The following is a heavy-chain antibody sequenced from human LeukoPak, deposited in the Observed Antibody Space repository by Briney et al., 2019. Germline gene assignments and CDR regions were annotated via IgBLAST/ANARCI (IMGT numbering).Heavy chain of an antibody. J-gene: IGHJ4*02. D-gene: IGHD6-13*01. CDR2: ISYDGSSK. Sequence: GRSLRLSCAASGFTFSSDGMHWVRQAPGKGLEWVAVISYDGSSKYYADSVRGRFTISRDNSKNTLYLRMNSLRGEDTAVYYCAKDRSSTWSLDFWGQGTLVTVSS. V-gene: IGHV3-30*18. CDR3: AKDRSSTWSLDF. CDR1: GFTFSSDG.